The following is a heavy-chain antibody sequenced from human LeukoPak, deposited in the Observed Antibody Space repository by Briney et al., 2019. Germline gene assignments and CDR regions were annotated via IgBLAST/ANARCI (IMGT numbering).Heavy chain of an antibody. D-gene: IGHD2-2*03. CDR2: IDSISQFV. Sequence: GGSLRLSCAASDLTFDTYTMTWVRQAPGKGPEWVSSIDSISQFVYYADSVKGRFTTSRDNVNGFVFLQMHSLRVEDTAIYYCVRGMDIYDESVSHHDTGNFEYWGQGTLVTVSS. V-gene: IGHV3-21*01. J-gene: IGHJ4*02. CDR3: VRGMDIYDESVSHHDTGNFEY. CDR1: DLTFDTYT.